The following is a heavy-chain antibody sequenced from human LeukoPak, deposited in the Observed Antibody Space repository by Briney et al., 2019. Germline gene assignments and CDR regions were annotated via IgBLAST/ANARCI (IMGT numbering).Heavy chain of an antibody. Sequence: ASVKVSCKASGYTFTGYYMHWVRQAPGQGLEWMGRINPNSGGTNYAQKFQGRVTMTRDTSISTAYMELSGLRSDDTAVYYCARLSYDSSGYYSDYWGQGTLVTVSS. V-gene: IGHV1-2*06. CDR3: ARLSYDSSGYYSDY. CDR1: GYTFTGYY. CDR2: INPNSGGT. D-gene: IGHD3-22*01. J-gene: IGHJ4*02.